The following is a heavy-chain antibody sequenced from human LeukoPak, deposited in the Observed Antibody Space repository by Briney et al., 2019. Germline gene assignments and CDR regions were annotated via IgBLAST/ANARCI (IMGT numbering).Heavy chain of an antibody. CDR3: TTRPQNHFDY. Sequence: GGSLRLSCAASGFTFSSCTMNCVRQALGQGLEWVSTISDPHSGSETHYADSVKGRFTISRDDSQNTLYLQMDSLRAEDTAVYYCTTRPQNHFDYWGQGTQVTVSS. CDR2: ISDPHSGSET. V-gene: IGHV3-23*01. J-gene: IGHJ4*02. CDR1: GFTFSSCT.